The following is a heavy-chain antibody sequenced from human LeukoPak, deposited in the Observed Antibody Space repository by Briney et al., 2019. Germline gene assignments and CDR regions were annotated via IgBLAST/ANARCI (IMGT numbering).Heavy chain of an antibody. J-gene: IGHJ6*03. CDR3: ARGLTYYYDSSGRRNYYYYMDV. Sequence: GASVKVSCKASGYTFTSYDINWVRQATGQGLEWMGWMNPNSGNTGYAQKFQGRVTMTRNTSISTAYMELSSLRSEDTAVYYCARGLTYYYDSSGRRNYYYYMDVWGKGTTVTISS. CDR1: GYTFTSYD. D-gene: IGHD3-22*01. CDR2: MNPNSGNT. V-gene: IGHV1-8*01.